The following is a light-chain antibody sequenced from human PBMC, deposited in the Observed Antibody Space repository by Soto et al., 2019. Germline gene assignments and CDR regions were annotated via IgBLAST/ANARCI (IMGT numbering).Light chain of an antibody. Sequence: QSALTQPASVSGSLGQTITISCTGTSSDVGRYNYVSWYQQHPGKAPKLIIFDVTNRPSGVSNRFSGSKSGNTASLTISGLQAEDEADYHCSSYTSTITVIFGGGTKLTVL. J-gene: IGLJ2*01. CDR1: SSDVGRYNY. CDR2: DVT. CDR3: SSYTSTITVI. V-gene: IGLV2-14*01.